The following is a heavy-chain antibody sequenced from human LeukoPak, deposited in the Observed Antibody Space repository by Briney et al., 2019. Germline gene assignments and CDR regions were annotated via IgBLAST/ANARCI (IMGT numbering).Heavy chain of an antibody. CDR1: GYTFTSYY. V-gene: IGHV1-46*01. D-gene: IGHD3-10*01. CDR3: ARAANYYGSGSNWFDP. CDR2: INPSGGST. J-gene: IGHJ5*02. Sequence: ASVKVSCEASGYTFTSYYMHWVRQAPGQGLEWMGIINPSGGSTSYAQKFQGRVTMTRDTSTSTVYMELSSLRSEDTAVYYCARAANYYGSGSNWFDPWGQGTLVTVSS.